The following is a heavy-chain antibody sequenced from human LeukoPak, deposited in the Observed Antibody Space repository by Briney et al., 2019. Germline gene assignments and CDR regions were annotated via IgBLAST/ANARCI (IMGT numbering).Heavy chain of an antibody. CDR1: GGSISSSSYY. V-gene: IGHV4-39*01. Sequence: SETLSLTCTVSGGSISSSSYYWGWIRQPPGKGLEWIGSIYYSGSTYYNPSLKSRVTISVDTSKNQFSLKLSSVTAADTAVYYCARRQEWEPNPFDYWGQGTLVTVSS. D-gene: IGHD1-26*01. CDR3: ARRQEWEPNPFDY. J-gene: IGHJ4*02. CDR2: IYYSGST.